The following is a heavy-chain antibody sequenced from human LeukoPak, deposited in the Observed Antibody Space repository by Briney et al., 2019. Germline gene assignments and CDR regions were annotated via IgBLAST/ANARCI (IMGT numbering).Heavy chain of an antibody. J-gene: IGHJ4*02. CDR1: AGSISSSNSY. D-gene: IGHD5-24*01. CDR2: ISYSGST. Sequence: SETLSLTCTISAGSISSSNSYWGWIRQPPGKGLEWIGSISYSGSTYYNPSLKSRVTISADTSKNQFSLKLTSVTAADTAEYYCARLVIGYSSFDHWGQGSLVTVSS. CDR3: ARLVIGYSSFDH. V-gene: IGHV4-39*01.